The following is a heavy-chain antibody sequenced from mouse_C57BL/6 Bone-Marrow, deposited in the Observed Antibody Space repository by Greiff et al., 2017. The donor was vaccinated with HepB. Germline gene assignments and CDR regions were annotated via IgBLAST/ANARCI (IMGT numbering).Heavy chain of an antibody. D-gene: IGHD2-12*01. CDR3: ARYSPWFDY. CDR1: GYTFTSYG. Sequence: QVQLKQSGAELARPGASVKLSCKASGYTFTSYGIRWVKQRTGQGLEWIGEIYPRSGNTYYNEKFKSKATLTVDKSSSTDYMQLSSLTSEDSAVYYCARYSPWFDYWGQGTLVTVSA. J-gene: IGHJ3*01. V-gene: IGHV1-81*01. CDR2: IYPRSGNT.